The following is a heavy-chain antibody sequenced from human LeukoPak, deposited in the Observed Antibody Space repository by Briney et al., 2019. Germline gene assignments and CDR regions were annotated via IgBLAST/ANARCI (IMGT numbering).Heavy chain of an antibody. V-gene: IGHV4-39*01. CDR2: IYYSGST. CDR1: GGSISSSSYY. Sequence: SETLSLTCTVSGGSISSSSYYWGWIRQPPGKGLEWIGSIYYSGSTYYNPSLKSRVTISVDTSKNQFSLKLSSVTAADTAVYYCARIRYSSGSYHFDYWGQGTLVTVSS. D-gene: IGHD6-25*01. J-gene: IGHJ4*02. CDR3: ARIRYSSGSYHFDY.